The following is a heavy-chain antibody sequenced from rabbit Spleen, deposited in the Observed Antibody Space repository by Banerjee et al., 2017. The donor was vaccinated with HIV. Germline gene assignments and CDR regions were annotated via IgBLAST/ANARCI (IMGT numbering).Heavy chain of an antibody. CDR2: SYAGSSGST. CDR3: ARDTGTSFSTYGMDL. CDR1: GFSFNSGYD. V-gene: IGHV1S40*01. J-gene: IGHJ6*01. Sequence: QSLEESGGGLVKPGASLTLTCKASGFSFNSGYDMCWVRPAPGKGLEWIACSYAGSSGSTYSAIWATGRFTISKTSSTTVTLQMTSLTAADTATYFCARDTGTSFSTYGMDLWGQGTLVTVS. D-gene: IGHD7-1*01.